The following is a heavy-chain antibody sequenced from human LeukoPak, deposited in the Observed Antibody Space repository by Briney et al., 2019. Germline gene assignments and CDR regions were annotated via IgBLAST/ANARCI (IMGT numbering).Heavy chain of an antibody. J-gene: IGHJ4*02. Sequence: IGYIYYSRSTNYTPSLKSRVTISVDTSKPQFSLKLSSVTAADTAVYYCARGSGRDGYFDYWGQGTLVTVSS. CDR3: ARGSGRDGYFDY. V-gene: IGHV4-59*09. CDR2: IYYSRST. D-gene: IGHD5-12*01.